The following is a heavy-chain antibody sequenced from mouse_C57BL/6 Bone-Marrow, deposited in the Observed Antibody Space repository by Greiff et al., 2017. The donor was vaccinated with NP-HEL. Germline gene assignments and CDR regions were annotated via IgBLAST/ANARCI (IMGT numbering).Heavy chain of an antibody. D-gene: IGHD1-1*01. CDR2: IRLKSDNYAT. CDR3: SGAHFYGSRGAWFAY. Sequence: DVQLQESGGGMVHPGGSMKLSCVASGFTFSNYWMNWVRQSPEKGLEWVAQIRLKSDNYATHYAESVKGRFTISRDDSKSSVYLQLNNLRAEDTGIFFCSGAHFYGSRGAWFAYGVQETLVSVSA. J-gene: IGHJ3*01. V-gene: IGHV6-3*01. CDR1: GFTFSNYW.